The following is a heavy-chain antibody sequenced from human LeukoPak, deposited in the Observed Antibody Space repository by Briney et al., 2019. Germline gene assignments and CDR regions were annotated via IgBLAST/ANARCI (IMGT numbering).Heavy chain of an antibody. Sequence: GGSLRLSCEASGFTFTKFWMSWVRQAPGKGLEWVANIQEDGKKENYVDSVRGRFTISRDNAKNSLYLQMNSLRVEDTAVYYCAKGPLSHFDSWGQGTLVTVSS. CDR3: AKGPLSHFDS. J-gene: IGHJ4*02. CDR2: IQEDGKKE. CDR1: GFTFTKFW. V-gene: IGHV3-7*01. D-gene: IGHD2/OR15-2a*01.